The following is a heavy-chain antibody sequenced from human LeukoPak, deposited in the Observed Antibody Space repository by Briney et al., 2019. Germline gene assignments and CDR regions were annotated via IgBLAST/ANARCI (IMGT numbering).Heavy chain of an antibody. J-gene: IGHJ4*02. Sequence: ASAKVSCKASGGTFSSYAISWVRQAPGQGLEWMGGIIPIFGTANYAQKFQGRVTITADESTSTAYMELSSLRSEDTAVYYCARVGQDIGTPSFDYWGQGTLVTVSS. V-gene: IGHV1-69*13. CDR2: IIPIFGTA. CDR3: ARVGQDIGTPSFDY. D-gene: IGHD5-12*01. CDR1: GGTFSSYA.